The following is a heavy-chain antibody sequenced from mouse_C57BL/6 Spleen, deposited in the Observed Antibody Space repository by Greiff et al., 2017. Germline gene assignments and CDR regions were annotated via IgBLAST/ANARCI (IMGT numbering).Heavy chain of an antibody. CDR1: GYSITSGYY. J-gene: IGHJ1*03. CDR2: ISYDGSN. V-gene: IGHV3-6*01. CDR3: ARRYASFDV. Sequence: DVQLQESGPGLVKPSQSLSLTCSVTGYSITSGYYWNWIRQFPGNKLEWMGYISYDGSNNYNPSLKNRISITRDTSKNQFFLKLNSVTTEDTATYYCARRYASFDVWGTGTTVTVSS. D-gene: IGHD2-14*01.